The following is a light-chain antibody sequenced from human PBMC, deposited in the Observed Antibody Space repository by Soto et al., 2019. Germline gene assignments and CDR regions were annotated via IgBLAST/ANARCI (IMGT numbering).Light chain of an antibody. J-gene: IGLJ1*01. Sequence: QSALTQPASVSGSPGQSITISCTGTSSDVGGYNYVSWYQQHPGKAPKRMIYDVSNRPSGVSNRFSGSKSGNTASLNISGLQAEDEADYYCISYTSSSTLLYVFGTGTQLTVL. CDR1: SSDVGGYNY. CDR2: DVS. CDR3: ISYTSSSTLLYV. V-gene: IGLV2-14*01.